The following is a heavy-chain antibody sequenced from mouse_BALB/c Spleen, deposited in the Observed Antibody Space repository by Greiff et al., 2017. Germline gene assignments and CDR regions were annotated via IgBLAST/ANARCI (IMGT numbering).Heavy chain of an antibody. Sequence: EVQLQQTGPELVKPGASVKISCKASGYSFTDYIMLWVKQSHGKSLEWIGNINPYYGSTSYNLKFKGKATLTVDKSSSTAYMQLNSLTSEDSAVYYCAREGQVFDYWGQGTTLTVSS. J-gene: IGHJ2*01. CDR1: GYSFTDYI. CDR2: INPYYGST. V-gene: IGHV1-39*01. CDR3: AREGQVFDY. D-gene: IGHD3-3*01.